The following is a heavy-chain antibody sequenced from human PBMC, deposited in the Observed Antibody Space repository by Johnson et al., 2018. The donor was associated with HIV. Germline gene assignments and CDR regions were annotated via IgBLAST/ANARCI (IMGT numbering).Heavy chain of an antibody. CDR3: AKIIGYSSGLEI. J-gene: IGHJ3*02. D-gene: IGHD6-19*01. V-gene: IGHV3-30*04. CDR2: ISYDGSDK. CDR1: GFTFSSYV. Sequence: QVQLVESGGGVVQPVRSLRLSCAASGFTFSSYVMHWVLQAPGKGLEWVAVISYDGSDKYYADSVKGRFTISRDSSKNTLYLQMNSLRAEDTALYYCAKIIGYSSGLEIWGQGTVVIVSS.